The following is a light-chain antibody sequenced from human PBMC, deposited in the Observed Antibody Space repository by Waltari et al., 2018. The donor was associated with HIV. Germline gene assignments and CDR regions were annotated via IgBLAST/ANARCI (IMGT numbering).Light chain of an antibody. J-gene: IGKJ2*01. CDR2: AAV. CDR3: QQGYMTPYT. Sequence: DLQMTQSPFSLSASVGDRVTITCRASPSVITYLNWYQQKPGTAPKLLIEAAVSFQSGDTSRFSGSGSGTDFSLSITSLQPEDFATYYCQQGYMTPYTFGQGTKLEIK. CDR1: PSVITY. V-gene: IGKV1-39*01.